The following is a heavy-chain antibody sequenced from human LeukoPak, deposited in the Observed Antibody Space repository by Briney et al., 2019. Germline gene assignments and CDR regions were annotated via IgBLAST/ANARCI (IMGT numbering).Heavy chain of an antibody. J-gene: IGHJ6*02. D-gene: IGHD6-19*01. Sequence: ASVKVSCKASGYTFTSYGISWVRQAPGQGLEWMGWISAYNGNTNYAQKLQGRVTMTTDTSTSTAYMEPSRLRSDDTAVYYCARDYVAANYYYYGMDVWGQGTTVTVSS. CDR1: GYTFTSYG. V-gene: IGHV1-18*01. CDR2: ISAYNGNT. CDR3: ARDYVAANYYYYGMDV.